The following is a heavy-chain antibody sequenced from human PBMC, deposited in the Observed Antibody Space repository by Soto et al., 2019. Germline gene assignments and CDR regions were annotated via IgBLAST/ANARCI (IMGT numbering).Heavy chain of an antibody. CDR3: ARAEWWLGLFSI. V-gene: IGHV4-30-2*01. CDR2: IYHSGST. CDR1: GGSISSGGYS. D-gene: IGHD2-15*01. J-gene: IGHJ3*02. Sequence: PSETLSLTCAVSGGSISSGGYSWSWIRQPPGKRLEWIGYIYHSGSTYYNPSLKSRVTISVDRSKNQFSLKLSSVTAADTAVYYFARAEWWLGLFSIWGQGTL.